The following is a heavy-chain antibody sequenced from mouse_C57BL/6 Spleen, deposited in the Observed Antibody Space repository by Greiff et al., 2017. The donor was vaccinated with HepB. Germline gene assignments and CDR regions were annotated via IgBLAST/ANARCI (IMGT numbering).Heavy chain of an antibody. CDR2: ISYDGSN. J-gene: IGHJ3*01. CDR1: GYSITSGYY. V-gene: IGHV3-6*01. D-gene: IGHD2-4*01. CDR3: ARERDYALAY. Sequence: EVHLVESGPGLVKPSQSLSLTCSVTGYSITSGYYWNWIRQFPGNKLEWMGYISYDGSNNYNPSLKNRISITRDTSKNQFFLKLNSVTTEDTATYYCARERDYALAYWGQGTLVTVSA.